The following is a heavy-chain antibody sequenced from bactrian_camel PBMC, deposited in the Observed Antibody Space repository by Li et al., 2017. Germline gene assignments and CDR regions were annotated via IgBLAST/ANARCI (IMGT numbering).Heavy chain of an antibody. CDR3: AADVSLSCGTDYDVPGWY. CDR1: TGSSNC. CDR2: IGIDGTT. Sequence: VQLVESGGGSVQAGGSLRLACIASTGSSNCVAWFRQSPHTSWLERERVARIGIDGTTTYADSVKGRFTISRDNAKKSLSLQMTSLKPEDSAMYYCAADVSLSCGTDYDVPGWYWGQGTQVTVS. V-gene: IGHV3S53*01. D-gene: IGHD2*01. J-gene: IGHJ4*01.